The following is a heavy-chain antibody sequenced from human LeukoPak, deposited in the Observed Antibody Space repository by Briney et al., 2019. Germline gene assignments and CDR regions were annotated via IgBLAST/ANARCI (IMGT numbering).Heavy chain of an antibody. CDR1: GFTFSSYS. J-gene: IGHJ5*02. V-gene: IGHV3-48*01. Sequence: GGSLRLSCAASGFTFSSYSMNWVRQAPGKGLEWVSSISSSSSTIYYADSVKGRFTISRDNAKNSLYLQVNSLRAEDTAIYYCARGPPLFDPWGQGTLVTVSS. CDR3: ARGPPLFDP. CDR2: ISSSSSTI.